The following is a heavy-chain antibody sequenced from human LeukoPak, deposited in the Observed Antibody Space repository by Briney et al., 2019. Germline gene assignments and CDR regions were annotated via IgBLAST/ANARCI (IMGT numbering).Heavy chain of an antibody. CDR2: IYTSGST. Sequence: PSETLSLTCIVSSGSISSGSYYWSWIRQPAGKGLEWIGRIYTSGSTNYNPSLKSRATISVDTSKNQFSLKLSSVTAADTAMYYCARAYSSNWYDGFDYWGQGTLVTV. CDR3: ARAYSSNWYDGFDY. V-gene: IGHV4-61*02. J-gene: IGHJ4*02. D-gene: IGHD6-13*01. CDR1: SGSISSGSYY.